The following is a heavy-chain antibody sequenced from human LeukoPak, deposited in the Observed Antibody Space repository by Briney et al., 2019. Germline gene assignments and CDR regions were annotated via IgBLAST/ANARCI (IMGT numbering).Heavy chain of an antibody. CDR3: AKEGPWLYFDY. Sequence: GGSLRLSCAASGFTFDDYAMNWVRQAPGQGLEWVSLISWDGGSTYYADSVKGRFTISRDNSKNSLYLQMNSLRAEDTALYYCAKEGPWLYFDYWGQGTLVTVS. CDR1: GFTFDDYA. D-gene: IGHD3-9*01. CDR2: ISWDGGST. V-gene: IGHV3-43D*03. J-gene: IGHJ4*02.